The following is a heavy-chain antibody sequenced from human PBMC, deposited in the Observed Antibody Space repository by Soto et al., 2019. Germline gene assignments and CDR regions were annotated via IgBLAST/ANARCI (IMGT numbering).Heavy chain of an antibody. CDR1: GFTFSNYN. D-gene: IGHD2-2*01. J-gene: IGHJ3*02. CDR3: VRESYPAKAFDI. CDR2: IRSRSIDM. Sequence: EVQLVESGGGLVKPGESLRLSCAASGFTFSNYNTNWVRQAPGKGLEWVSSIRSRSIDMYYADSVKGRFTISRDDAKNSLSLQMNGLRAEDTAVYFCVRESYPAKAFDIWGQGTMVTVSS. V-gene: IGHV3-21*01.